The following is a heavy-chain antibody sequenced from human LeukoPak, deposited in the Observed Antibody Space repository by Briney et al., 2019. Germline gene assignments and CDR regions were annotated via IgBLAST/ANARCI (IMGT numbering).Heavy chain of an antibody. CDR2: IYYSGST. CDR1: GGSISSSSYY. D-gene: IGHD3-10*01. Sequence: SETLSLTCTVSGGSISSSSYYWGWIRQPPGKGLEWIGSIYYSGSTYYNPSLKSRVTISVDTSKHQFSLKLSSVTAADTAVYYCARPRITMVRGVFDYWGQGTLVTVSS. CDR3: ARPRITMVRGVFDY. V-gene: IGHV4-39*01. J-gene: IGHJ4*02.